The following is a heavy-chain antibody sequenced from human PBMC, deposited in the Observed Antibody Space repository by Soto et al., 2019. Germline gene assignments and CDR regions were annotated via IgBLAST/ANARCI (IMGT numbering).Heavy chain of an antibody. CDR1: WYTLANYA. Sequence: APVEGSRQASWYTLANYAMPFARPAPGQRLEWMGWYNPNSGGTNYAQKFQGWVPMTRDTSISTVYMELSSLKSDDMAVYYCAREGAATANYGMDVWGQGTSVTVSS. D-gene: IGHD2-15*01. V-gene: IGHV1-2*04. J-gene: IGHJ6*02. CDR2: YNPNSGGT. CDR3: AREGAATANYGMDV.